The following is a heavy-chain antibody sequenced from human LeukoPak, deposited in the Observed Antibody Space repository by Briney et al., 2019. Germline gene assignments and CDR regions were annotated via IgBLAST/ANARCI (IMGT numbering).Heavy chain of an antibody. Sequence: SETLSLTCAVYGGSFSGYYWSWVRQPPGKGLEWIGEINHSGSTNHNPSLKSRVTISVDTSKNQFSLKLSSVTAADTAVYYCARDPGYSYGGMDVWGKGTTVTVSS. CDR3: ARDPGYSYGGMDV. J-gene: IGHJ6*04. CDR1: GGSFSGYY. V-gene: IGHV4-34*01. D-gene: IGHD5-18*01. CDR2: INHSGST.